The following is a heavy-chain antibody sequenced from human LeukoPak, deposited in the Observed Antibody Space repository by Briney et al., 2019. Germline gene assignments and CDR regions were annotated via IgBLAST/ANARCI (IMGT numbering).Heavy chain of an antibody. V-gene: IGHV3-7*01. Sequence: GGSLRLSCAASGFTFSSYWMSWVRQAPVKGLEWVANIKQDGSEKYYVDSVKGRFTTSRDNAKNSLYLQMNSLRAEDTAVYYCARDDCSSISCYHNWFDPWGQGTLVTVSS. D-gene: IGHD2-2*01. J-gene: IGHJ5*02. CDR1: GFTFSSYW. CDR3: ARDDCSSISCYHNWFDP. CDR2: IKQDGSEK.